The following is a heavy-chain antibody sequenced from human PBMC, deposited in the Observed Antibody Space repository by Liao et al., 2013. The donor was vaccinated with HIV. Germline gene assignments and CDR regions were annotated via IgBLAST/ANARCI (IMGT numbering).Heavy chain of an antibody. CDR3: ARDGGYGIDY. V-gene: IGHV4-59*01. J-gene: IGHJ4*02. CDR2: IYYSEST. Sequence: QVQLQESGSGLVKPSETLSLTCTVSGGSISSYYWSWIRQPPGKGLEWIGYIYYSESTDYNPSLKSRVTISADTSKNQFSLKLSSVTAADTAVYYCARDGGYGIDYWGQGTLVTVSS. CDR1: GGSISSYY. D-gene: IGHD3-16*01.